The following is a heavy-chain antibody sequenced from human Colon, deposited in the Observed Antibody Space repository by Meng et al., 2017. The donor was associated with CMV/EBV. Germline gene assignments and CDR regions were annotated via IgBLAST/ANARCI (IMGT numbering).Heavy chain of an antibody. J-gene: IGHJ4*02. CDR3: VSGITGRPESEY. V-gene: IGHV3-11*01. Sequence: GGSLRLSCEASGFTISDRHMSWIRQAPGKGLDWIIYVTRDSMIYSADSVRGRFTISRDNAKNSMYLQLNSLRAEDTAVYYCVSGITGRPESEYWGQGTLVTVSS. CDR2: VTRDSMI. CDR1: GFTISDRH. D-gene: IGHD1-14*01.